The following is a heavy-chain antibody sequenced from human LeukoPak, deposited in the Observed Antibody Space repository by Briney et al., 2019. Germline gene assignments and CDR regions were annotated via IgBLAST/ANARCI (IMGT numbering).Heavy chain of an antibody. J-gene: IGHJ4*02. Sequence: SETLSLTCTVSGGSISSYYWSWIRQPPGEGLEWIGFIYHSGSTNYNPSLKSRVTISVDTSTNQLSLKMKSVTAADTAVYYCASTHKVAYYFDYWGQGTLVTVSS. D-gene: IGHD2-15*01. CDR1: GGSISSYY. CDR3: ASTHKVAYYFDY. CDR2: IYHSGST. V-gene: IGHV4-59*08.